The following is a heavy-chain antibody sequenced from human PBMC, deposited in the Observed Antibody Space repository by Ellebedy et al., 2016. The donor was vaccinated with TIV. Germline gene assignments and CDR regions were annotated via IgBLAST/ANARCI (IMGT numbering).Heavy chain of an antibody. CDR3: ERAQPGGGGFWFAP. J-gene: IGHJ5*01. D-gene: IGHD3-16*01. V-gene: IGHV4-31*03. Sequence: LRLSCSVSGDSISSGGYYWSWIRQSPVKGLEWIGYFYYSGATYYNPSLKSRISISGDTSKNQFSLKLNSLTVADTAIYYCERAQPGGGGFWFAPWGQGTLVTVSS. CDR1: GDSISSGGYY. CDR2: FYYSGAT.